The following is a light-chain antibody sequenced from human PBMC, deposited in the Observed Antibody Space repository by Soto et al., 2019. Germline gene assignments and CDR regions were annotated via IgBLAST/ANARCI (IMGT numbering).Light chain of an antibody. V-gene: IGKV1-9*01. CDR3: QQLSHYPYT. CDR2: DSS. CDR1: YDISSS. J-gene: IGKJ2*01. Sequence: DIQLTQSPSFLSASVEDRVTISCRASYDISSSLAWYQQEPGKPPKLLIYDSSTLQTGVPSRFTGSGYGRKFTLTISGLQFGDFATYFCQQLSHYPYTFGQGTKVDIK.